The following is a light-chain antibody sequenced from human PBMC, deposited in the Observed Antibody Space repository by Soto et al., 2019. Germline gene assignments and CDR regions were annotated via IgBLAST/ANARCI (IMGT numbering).Light chain of an antibody. V-gene: IGLV2-14*01. CDR1: TSDVDAYNY. Sequence: QSALTQPASVSGSPGQSITISCTGITSDVDAYNYVSWYQQHPGKAPKLMIYDVRNRPSGVSNRFSGSKSGNTASLTSSGLQAEDEADYYCSSYTSSSTLEVFGTGTKVTVL. CDR3: SSYTSSSTLEV. CDR2: DVR. J-gene: IGLJ1*01.